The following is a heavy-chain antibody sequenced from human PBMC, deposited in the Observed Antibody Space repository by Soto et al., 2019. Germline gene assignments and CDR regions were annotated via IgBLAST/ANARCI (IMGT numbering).Heavy chain of an antibody. CDR1: GFKFNIYG. V-gene: IGHV3-48*02. J-gene: IGHJ4*02. CDR3: ARSVEGHFDY. D-gene: IGHD6-19*01. Sequence: EVQLVESGGGLVRPGESLRLSCAASGFKFNIYGMNWIRQAPGKGLEWVSYITSDTLTIRYADSVRGRFIISRDNAGNSVFLQLNSLRDQDTATYYCARSVEGHFDYWGQGALVTVSS. CDR2: ITSDTLTI.